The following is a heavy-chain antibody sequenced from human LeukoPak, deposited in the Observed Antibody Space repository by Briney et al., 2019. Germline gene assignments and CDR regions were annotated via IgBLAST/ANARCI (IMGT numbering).Heavy chain of an antibody. CDR1: GYTFTSCG. J-gene: IGHJ4*02. V-gene: IGHV1-18*01. CDR2: ISAYNGNT. Sequence: ALVKVSCKASGYTFTSCGISWVRQAPGQGLEWMGWISAYNGNTNYAQELQGRVTMTTDTSTSTAYMELRSLRSDDTAVYYCASGGQWATTFDYWGQGTLVTVSS. D-gene: IGHD1-26*01. CDR3: ASGGQWATTFDY.